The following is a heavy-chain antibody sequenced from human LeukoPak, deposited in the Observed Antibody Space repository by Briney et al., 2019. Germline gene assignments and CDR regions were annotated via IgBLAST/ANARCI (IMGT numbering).Heavy chain of an antibody. V-gene: IGHV3-23*01. D-gene: IGHD3-10*01. J-gene: IGHJ5*02. CDR3: AKEDPITMGFDP. CDR2: ISGSGGST. CDR1: GFTFSSYA. Sequence: PGGSLRLSCAASGFTFSSYAMSWVRQAPGKGLEWASAISGSGGSTYYAASVKGRFTISRDNSKNTLYMQMNSLRAEDTAVYYCAKEDPITMGFDPWGQGTLVTVSS.